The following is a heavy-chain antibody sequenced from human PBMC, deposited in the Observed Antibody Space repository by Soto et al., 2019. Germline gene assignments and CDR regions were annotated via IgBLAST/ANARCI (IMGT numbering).Heavy chain of an antibody. CDR3: ARREYGMDV. V-gene: IGHV4-4*02. J-gene: IGHJ6*02. CDR1: GGSIRSNHW. CDR2: IFHIGHT. Sequence: QVQLLESGPGLVKPSGTLSLTCDVSGGSIRSNHWWSWVRQTPGKGLEWIGEIFHIGHTNYNPSLKGRVTISLDQSKNQSSLKMTSMAAADTAVFYCARREYGMDVWGQGTKVTVSS.